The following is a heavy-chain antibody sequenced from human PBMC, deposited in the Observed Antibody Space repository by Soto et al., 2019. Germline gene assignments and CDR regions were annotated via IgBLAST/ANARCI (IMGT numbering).Heavy chain of an antibody. CDR3: AKDGRQYWGMGYYYYGMGV. J-gene: IGHJ6*02. Sequence: GGSLRLSCAASGFTFSSYAMSWVRQAPGKGLEWVSAISGSGGSTYYADSVKGRFTISRDNSKNTLYLQMNSLRAEDTAVYYCAKDGRQYWGMGYYYYGMGVWGQGTTVTVSS. CDR2: ISGSGGST. CDR1: GFTFSSYA. V-gene: IGHV3-23*01. D-gene: IGHD3-16*01.